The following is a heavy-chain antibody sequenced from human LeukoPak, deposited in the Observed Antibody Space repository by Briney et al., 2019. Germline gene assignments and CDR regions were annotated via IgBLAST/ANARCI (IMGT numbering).Heavy chain of an antibody. CDR2: ISYDGSNK. D-gene: IGHD1-7*01. Sequence: GGSLRLSCAASGFTFSTHVMHWVRQAPGKGLEWVALISYDGSNKYYADSVRGRFTISRDNSKNTLYLQMNSLRADDTAVYYCAKDGDWNYLRYYYMDVWGKGTTVTVPS. J-gene: IGHJ6*03. CDR3: AKDGDWNYLRYYYMDV. V-gene: IGHV3-30*18. CDR1: GFTFSTHV.